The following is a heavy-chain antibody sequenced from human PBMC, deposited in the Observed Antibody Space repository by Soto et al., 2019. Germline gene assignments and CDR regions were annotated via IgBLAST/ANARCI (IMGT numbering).Heavy chain of an antibody. CDR3: AGAPNWAYFDF. CDR1: GCTFTSYY. CDR2: INPNGGST. D-gene: IGHD7-27*01. Sequence: ASVKVSCKASGCTFTSYYMHWVRQAPGQGLEWMGIINPNGGSTSYAQKFQGRVTMTRDTSTSTVYMELSSLRSEDTAVYYCAGAPNWAYFDFWGLGTLVTVSS. V-gene: IGHV1-46*01. J-gene: IGHJ4*02.